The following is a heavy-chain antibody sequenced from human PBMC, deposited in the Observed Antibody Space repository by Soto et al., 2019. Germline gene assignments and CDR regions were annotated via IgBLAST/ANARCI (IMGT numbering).Heavy chain of an antibody. CDR1: GFTVSSNY. CDR3: ARGSSYSRGWTDY. CDR2: IYSGGST. D-gene: IGHD6-19*01. V-gene: IGHV3-53*01. Sequence: EVQLVESGGGLIQPGGSLRLSCAASGFTVSSNYMNWVRQAPGKGLEWVSVIYSGGSTYYADSVKGRFTISRDNSKNTLYLQMNSLRAEDTAVYYCARGSSYSRGWTDYWGQGTLVTVSS. J-gene: IGHJ4*02.